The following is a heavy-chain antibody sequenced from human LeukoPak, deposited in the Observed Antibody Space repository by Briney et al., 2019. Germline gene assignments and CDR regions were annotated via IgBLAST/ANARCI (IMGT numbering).Heavy chain of an antibody. CDR1: GFTFSRHG. D-gene: IGHD3-3*01. J-gene: IGHJ4*02. V-gene: IGHV3-30*03. CDR3: ARDRAWNYFDY. CDR2: LSNDGSRK. Sequence: GGSLRLSCAPSGFTFSRHGMHWVRQAPGKGLEWVAILSNDGSRKYYAHSVEGRFTISRDNSKNTLYLQMDSLRAEDTAVYYCARDRAWNYFDYWGQGTLVTVSS.